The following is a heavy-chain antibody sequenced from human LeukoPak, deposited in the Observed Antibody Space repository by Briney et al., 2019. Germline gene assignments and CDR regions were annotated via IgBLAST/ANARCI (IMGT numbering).Heavy chain of an antibody. J-gene: IGHJ4*02. CDR3: ARESNYYDSSGYYLVDY. CDR1: GGSISGSSYY. Sequence: SETLSLTCTVSGGSISGSSYYWGWIRQPPGKGLEWIGSIYYSGSTYYNPSLKSRVTISVDTSKNQFSLKLSSVTAADTAVYYCARESNYYDSSGYYLVDYWGQGTLVTVSS. D-gene: IGHD3-22*01. CDR2: IYYSGST. V-gene: IGHV4-39*07.